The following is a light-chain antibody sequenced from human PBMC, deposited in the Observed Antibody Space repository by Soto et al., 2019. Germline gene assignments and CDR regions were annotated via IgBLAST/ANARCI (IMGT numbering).Light chain of an antibody. Sequence: EIVMTQSPATLSVSPGERATLSCRASQSVSDNLAWYQQKPGQAPRLLIYGISTRATGIPARFSGGGAGTEFTLTISRLQSEDFAVYYCQQYNNWPLTFGGGTNVEIK. CDR3: QQYNNWPLT. J-gene: IGKJ4*01. V-gene: IGKV3-15*01. CDR2: GIS. CDR1: QSVSDN.